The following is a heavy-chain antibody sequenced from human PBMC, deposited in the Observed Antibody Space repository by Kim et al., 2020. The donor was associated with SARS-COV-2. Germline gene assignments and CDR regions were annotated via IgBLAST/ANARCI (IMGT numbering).Heavy chain of an antibody. CDR3: ARARPLHSGRPTHLHSFDF. CDR2: INHSANT. Sequence: SETLSLTCAVYGGSFSGYYWSWIRQPPGEGLEWIGEINHSANTIYNPSFKSRVTISVDTSKNHFSLTLSSVTAADTAIYYCARARPLHSGRPTHLHSFDFWGQGNLVSVSS. J-gene: IGHJ4*02. CDR1: GGSFSGYY. V-gene: IGHV4-34*01. D-gene: IGHD1-26*01.